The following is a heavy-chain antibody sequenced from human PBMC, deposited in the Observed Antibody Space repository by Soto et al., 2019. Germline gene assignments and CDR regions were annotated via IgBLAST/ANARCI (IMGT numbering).Heavy chain of an antibody. CDR3: ARGEAYVSGSPSGTAV. CDR1: RDSINSCEYY. J-gene: IGHJ6*02. V-gene: IGHV4-30-4*01. CDR2: IYYSGST. D-gene: IGHD3-16*01. Sequence: PSYTLAHTCTFSRDSINSCEYYWRLIRQPPGKVLEWIGYIYYSGSTYYNPSLKSRVTISVDTSKNQFSLKLSSVTAADTAGYYCARGEAYVSGSPSGTAVRGHRTTVPV.